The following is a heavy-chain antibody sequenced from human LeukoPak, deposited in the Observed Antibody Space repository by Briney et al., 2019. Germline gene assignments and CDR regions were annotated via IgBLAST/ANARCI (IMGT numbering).Heavy chain of an antibody. D-gene: IGHD4-23*01. Sequence: SETLSLTCTVSGGSISSYYWSWIRQPPGKGLEWIGYIYYSGSTNYNPSLKSRVTISVDTSKNQFSLKLSSVTAADTAVYYCARDRRPVNLDPWGQGTLVTVSS. CDR1: GGSISSYY. CDR3: ARDRRPVNLDP. V-gene: IGHV4-59*12. CDR2: IYYSGST. J-gene: IGHJ5*02.